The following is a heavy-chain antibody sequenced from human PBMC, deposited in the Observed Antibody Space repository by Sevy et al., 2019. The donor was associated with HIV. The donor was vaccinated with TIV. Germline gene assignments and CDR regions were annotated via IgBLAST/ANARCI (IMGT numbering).Heavy chain of an antibody. J-gene: IGHJ4*02. Sequence: ASVKVSCKASGYTFTGYYMHWVRQAPGQGLEWMGWINPNSGGTNYAQKFQGRVTMTRDTSISTAYMELSRLRSDDTAVYYWARGRQCCSGGSCYSTHVDYWGQGTLVTVSS. CDR2: INPNSGGT. D-gene: IGHD2-15*01. CDR1: GYTFTGYY. V-gene: IGHV1-2*02. CDR3: ARGRQCCSGGSCYSTHVDY.